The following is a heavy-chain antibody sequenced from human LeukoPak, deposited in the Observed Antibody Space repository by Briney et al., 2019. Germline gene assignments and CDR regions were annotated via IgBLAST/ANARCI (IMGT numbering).Heavy chain of an antibody. D-gene: IGHD3-22*01. CDR3: ARYYDSSGYSYYYYYMDV. V-gene: IGHV3-74*01. Sequence: GGSLRLSCAASRFTFSSYWMHWVRQVPGKGLVWVSRINSDGSSTSYADSVKGRFTISRDNAKNTLYLQMNSLRAEDTAVYYCARYYDSSGYSYYYYYMDVWGKGTTVTVSS. CDR2: INSDGSST. CDR1: RFTFSSYW. J-gene: IGHJ6*03.